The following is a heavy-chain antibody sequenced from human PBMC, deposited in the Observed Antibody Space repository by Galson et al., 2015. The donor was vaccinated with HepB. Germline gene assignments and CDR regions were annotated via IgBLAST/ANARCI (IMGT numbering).Heavy chain of an antibody. CDR2: VIPTLGLT. D-gene: IGHD3-22*01. CDR3: VTSSSDNTGPPG. Sequence: SVKVSCKASGGTFSNNAISWVRQAPGQGLEWMGRVIPTLGLTNYAQKFQGRVTITADKSTGTAYMELNSLKSDDTAVYYCVTSSSDNTGPPGWGQGALVTVSS. V-gene: IGHV1-69*04. CDR1: GGTFSNNA. J-gene: IGHJ4*02.